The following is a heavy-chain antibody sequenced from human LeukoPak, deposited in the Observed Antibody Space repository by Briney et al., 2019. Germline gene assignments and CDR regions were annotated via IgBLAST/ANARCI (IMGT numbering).Heavy chain of an antibody. D-gene: IGHD3-10*01. V-gene: IGHV4-39*01. Sequence: SETLSLTCTVSGGSISSSSYYWGWIRQPPGKGLEWIGSIYYSGSTYYNPSLKSRVTISVDTSKNQFSLQLSSVTAADTAVYYCARDGGAYYYGSGSYYNALGYFDYWGQGTLVTVSS. J-gene: IGHJ4*02. CDR1: GGSISSSSYY. CDR2: IYYSGST. CDR3: ARDGGAYYYGSGSYYNALGYFDY.